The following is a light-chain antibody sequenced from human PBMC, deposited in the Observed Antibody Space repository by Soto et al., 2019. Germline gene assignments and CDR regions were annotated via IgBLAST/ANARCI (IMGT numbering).Light chain of an antibody. CDR2: EGS. Sequence: QSALTQPASVSGSPGQSITISCTGTSRDVGSYNFVSWYQHHPGKAPKLMIYEGSKRPSGVSNRFSGSKSGNTASLTISGLQAEDEADYYCCSYAGSSTSVFGTGTKLTVL. J-gene: IGLJ1*01. V-gene: IGLV2-23*01. CDR1: SRDVGSYNF. CDR3: CSYAGSSTSV.